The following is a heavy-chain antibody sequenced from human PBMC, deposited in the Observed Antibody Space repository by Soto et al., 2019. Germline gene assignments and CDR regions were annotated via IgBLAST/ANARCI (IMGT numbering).Heavy chain of an antibody. V-gene: IGHV5-51*01. J-gene: IGHJ6*02. CDR2: IYPGDSDT. CDR1: GSTFTDYW. CDR3: ARHISNFRYHYYAMDV. D-gene: IGHD4-4*01. Sequence: GESLKISCTGSGSTFTDYWIGWVRQLPGKGLEWMGIIYPGDSDTSYSQSYQGHVTITVDKTTSTAYLQWNTLKASDTARYDCARHISNFRYHYYAMDVWGQGTTVTVSS.